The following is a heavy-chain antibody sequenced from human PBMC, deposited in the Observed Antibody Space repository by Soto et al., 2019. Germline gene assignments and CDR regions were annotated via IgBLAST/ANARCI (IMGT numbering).Heavy chain of an antibody. CDR1: NGSITSSGYY. CDR2: IYHSGST. D-gene: IGHD1-26*01. J-gene: IGHJ4*02. Sequence: QVQLQESGPRLVEASQTLSLTCTVSNGSITSSGYYWSWIRQPPGKRLEWIGYIYHSGSTFYSPSLPSRLTTSVDTSKNQFSLTLSSVTAADTAVYHCARMSGTYYVPDYWGQGTLVTVSS. CDR3: ARMSGTYYVPDY. V-gene: IGHV4-31*03.